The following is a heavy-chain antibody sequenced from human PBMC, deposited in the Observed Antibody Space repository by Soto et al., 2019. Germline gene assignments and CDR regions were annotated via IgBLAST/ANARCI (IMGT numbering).Heavy chain of an antibody. J-gene: IGHJ6*02. D-gene: IGHD2-2*01. Sequence: QVQLVQSGAEVKKPGASVKVSCKASGYTFTSYGISWVRQAPGQGLEWMGWISAYNGNTNYAQKLQGRVTMTTDTSTSAAYMELRSLRTDDTAVYYCARFYWSSTSCYAATTYYYYYGMDVWGQGTTVTVSS. CDR1: GYTFTSYG. V-gene: IGHV1-18*01. CDR2: ISAYNGNT. CDR3: ARFYWSSTSCYAATTYYYYYGMDV.